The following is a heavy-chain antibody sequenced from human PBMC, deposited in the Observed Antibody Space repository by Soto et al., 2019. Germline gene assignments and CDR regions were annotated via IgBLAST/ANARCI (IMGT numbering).Heavy chain of an antibody. CDR3: AREVRISAPGGFWFHP. CDR2: VYHNGRT. V-gene: IGHV4-59*12. D-gene: IGHD6-13*01. CDR1: GGSIENYY. Sequence: SETLSLTCNVSGGSIENYYWSWIRQAPGKGLEWIGYVYHNGRTSYNPSLKSRVSISVDRSKNQFSLNLSSVTAADTAVYYCAREVRISAPGGFWFHPWAQGTLVTVSS. J-gene: IGHJ5*02.